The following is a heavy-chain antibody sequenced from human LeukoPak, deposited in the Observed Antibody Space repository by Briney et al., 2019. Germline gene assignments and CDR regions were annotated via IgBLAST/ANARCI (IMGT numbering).Heavy chain of an antibody. Sequence: GASVKVSCKASGYTFTSYGISWVRQAPGQGLEWMGWISAYNGNTNYAQKLQGRVTMTTDTSTSTAYMELRRLRSDDTAVYYCARAASLMLEWLLSHYYYYYMDVWGKGTTVTVSS. CDR2: ISAYNGNT. CDR3: ARAASLMLEWLLSHYYYYYMDV. V-gene: IGHV1-18*01. J-gene: IGHJ6*03. D-gene: IGHD3-3*01. CDR1: GYTFTSYG.